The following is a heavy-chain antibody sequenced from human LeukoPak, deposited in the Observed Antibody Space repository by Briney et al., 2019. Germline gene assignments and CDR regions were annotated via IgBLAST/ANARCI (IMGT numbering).Heavy chain of an antibody. CDR2: IDHSGST. CDR1: RGSFSGYF. Sequence: PSETLCLTCAVTRGSFSGYFWSWGPEPPGKGLEWSGEIDHSGSTSYNPSPMSRVTISVDTSNSQFSLKLSSVTAADTGGYYCARAPGCSSTSCPPDYYGMDVWGQGTTVTVSS. D-gene: IGHD2-2*01. V-gene: IGHV4-34*01. J-gene: IGHJ6*02. CDR3: ARAPGCSSTSCPPDYYGMDV.